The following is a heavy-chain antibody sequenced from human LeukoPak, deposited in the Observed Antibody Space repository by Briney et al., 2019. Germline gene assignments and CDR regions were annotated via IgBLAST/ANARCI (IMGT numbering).Heavy chain of an antibody. CDR1: GGTFSSYA. Sequence: ASVKVSCKASGGTFSSYAISWVRQAPGQGLEWMRRIIPILGIANYAQKFQGRVTITADKSTSTAYMELSSLRSEDTAVYYCARERWPDAFDIWGQGTMVTVSS. CDR3: ARERWPDAFDI. J-gene: IGHJ3*02. D-gene: IGHD5-24*01. V-gene: IGHV1-69*04. CDR2: IIPILGIA.